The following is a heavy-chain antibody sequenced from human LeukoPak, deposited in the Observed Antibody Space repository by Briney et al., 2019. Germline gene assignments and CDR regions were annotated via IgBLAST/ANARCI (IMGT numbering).Heavy chain of an antibody. V-gene: IGHV3-73*01. D-gene: IGHD7-27*01. CDR1: GFTFSGSA. CDR2: IRSKANSYAT. CDR3: TSHPLTGERPHAFDI. J-gene: IGHJ3*02. Sequence: PGGSLKLSCAASGFTFSGSAMHWVRQASGKGLEWVGRIRSKANSYATAYAASVKGRFTISRDDSKNTAYLQMNSLKTEDTAVYYCTSHPLTGERPHAFDIWGQGTMVTVSS.